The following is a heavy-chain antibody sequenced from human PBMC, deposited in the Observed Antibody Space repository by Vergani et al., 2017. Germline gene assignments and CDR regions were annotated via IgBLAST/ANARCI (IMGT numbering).Heavy chain of an antibody. CDR1: GFTFSSYS. Sequence: VQLVESGGGLVKPGGSLRLSCAASGFTFSSYSMNWVRQAPGKGLEWVAVIWYDGSNKYYADSVKGRFTISRDNSKNTLYLQMNSLRAEDTAVYYCARQITSSAFDIWGQGTMVTVSS. D-gene: IGHD1-14*01. CDR2: IWYDGSNK. V-gene: IGHV3-33*08. J-gene: IGHJ3*02. CDR3: ARQITSSAFDI.